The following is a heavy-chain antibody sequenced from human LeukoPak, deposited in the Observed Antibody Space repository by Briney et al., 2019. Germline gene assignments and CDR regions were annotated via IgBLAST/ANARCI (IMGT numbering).Heavy chain of an antibody. V-gene: IGHV3-23*01. CDR3: AKDQGVAAAGFFDY. Sequence: SGGSLRLSCAASGFTFSSYAMSWVRQPPGKGLEWVSDISGSGGSTYYAAPEKGRHTISRDNTKNTQYLQMNSLRAEDTAVYYCAKDQGVAAAGFFDYWGQGTLVTVSS. J-gene: IGHJ4*02. D-gene: IGHD6-13*01. CDR2: ISGSGGST. CDR1: GFTFSSYA.